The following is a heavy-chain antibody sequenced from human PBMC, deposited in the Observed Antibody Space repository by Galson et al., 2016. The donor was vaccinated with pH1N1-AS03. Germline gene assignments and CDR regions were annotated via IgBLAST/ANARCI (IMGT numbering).Heavy chain of an antibody. CDR2: LDHTGNT. Sequence: ETLSLTCTVTGVSINSHLWTWIRQTPGKELEWIGNLDHTGNTEYSPSLKPRVSISVDTSKNQVSLRLKSVTAEDTAVYYCARQGQWLVEHYYYGMDVWGHGTTVTVSS. CDR3: ARQGQWLVEHYYYGMDV. CDR1: GVSINSHL. V-gene: IGHV4-59*08. J-gene: IGHJ6*02. D-gene: IGHD6-19*01.